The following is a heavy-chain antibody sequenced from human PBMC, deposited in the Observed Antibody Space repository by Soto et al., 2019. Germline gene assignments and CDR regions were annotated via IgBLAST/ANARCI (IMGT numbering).Heavy chain of an antibody. V-gene: IGHV3-23*01. CDR3: AKTDKFNPQSSGWANRFDY. CDR2: ISRSGDST. D-gene: IGHD6-19*01. CDR1: GFTFSSYA. J-gene: IGHJ4*02. Sequence: EVQLLESGGGLVQPGGSLRLSCAASGFTFSSYAMTWVRQAPGKGLEWVSTISRSGDSTYYRDSVKGRFTISRDNSKNTVYLQRNSLTAEDTAGYYCAKTDKFNPQSSGWANRFDYWGQGTLVTVSS.